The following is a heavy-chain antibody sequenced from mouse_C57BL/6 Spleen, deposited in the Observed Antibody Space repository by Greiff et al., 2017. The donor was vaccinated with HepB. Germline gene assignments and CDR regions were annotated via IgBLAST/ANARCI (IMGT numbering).Heavy chain of an antibody. J-gene: IGHJ2*01. CDR3: ARGGTTVVATYFDY. Sequence: VQLQQPGAELVMPGASVKLSCKASGYTFTSYWMHWVKQRPGQGLEWIGELDPSDSYTNYNQKFKGKSTLTVDKSSSTAYMQLSSLTSEDSAVYYCARGGTTVVATYFDYWGQGTTLTVSS. CDR1: GYTFTSYW. CDR2: LDPSDSYT. V-gene: IGHV1-69*01. D-gene: IGHD1-1*01.